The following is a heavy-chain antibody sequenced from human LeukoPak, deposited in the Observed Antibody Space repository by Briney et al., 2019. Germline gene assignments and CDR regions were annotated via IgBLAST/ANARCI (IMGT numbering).Heavy chain of an antibody. CDR1: GFTFSSYW. J-gene: IGHJ5*02. Sequence: GGSLRLSCAASGFTFSSYWMHWVRQAPGKGLVWVSRINSDGSSTSYADSVKGRFTISRDNAKNTLYLQMNSLRAEDTAVYYCARGVVVVAATPFRPYNWFDPWGQGTLVTVSS. CDR2: INSDGSST. D-gene: IGHD2-15*01. CDR3: ARGVVVVAATPFRPYNWFDP. V-gene: IGHV3-74*01.